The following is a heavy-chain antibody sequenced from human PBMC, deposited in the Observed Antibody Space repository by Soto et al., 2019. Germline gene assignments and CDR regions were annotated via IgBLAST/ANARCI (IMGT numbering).Heavy chain of an antibody. CDR2: ISSSSSTI. V-gene: IGHV3-48*02. J-gene: IGHJ4*02. Sequence: LRLSCAASGFTFSSYSMNWVRQAPGKGLEWVSYISSSSSTIYYADSVKGRFTISRDNAKNSLYLQMNSLRDEDTAVYYCAREITIFRVVNAPDYWGQGTLVTVSS. CDR1: GFTFSSYS. D-gene: IGHD3-3*01. CDR3: AREITIFRVVNAPDY.